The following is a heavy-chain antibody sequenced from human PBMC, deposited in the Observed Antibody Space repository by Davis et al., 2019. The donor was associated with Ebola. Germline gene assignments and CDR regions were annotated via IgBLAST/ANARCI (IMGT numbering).Heavy chain of an antibody. D-gene: IGHD3-3*01. Sequence: ASVKVSCRASGYTFTGYYMHWVRQAPGQGLEWMGWINPNSGGTNYAQKFQGRVTMTRDTSISTAYMELSRLRSDDTAVYYCARGPYDFWSGYYNMDVWGKGTTVTVSS. CDR1: GYTFTGYY. J-gene: IGHJ6*03. CDR3: ARGPYDFWSGYYNMDV. V-gene: IGHV1-2*02. CDR2: INPNSGGT.